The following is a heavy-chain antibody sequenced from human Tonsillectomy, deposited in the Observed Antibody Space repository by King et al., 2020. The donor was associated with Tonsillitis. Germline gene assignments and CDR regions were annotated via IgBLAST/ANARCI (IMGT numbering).Heavy chain of an antibody. CDR1: GYTFTTYW. J-gene: IGHJ4*02. CDR2: IYPGDSDT. Sequence: QLVQSGAEVKKPGESLKISCKGSGYTFTTYWIGWVRQMPGKGLEWMGVIYPGDSDTRYSPSFQGQVTISADKTISTAYLQWRSLKASDTPLYYCAGRDYCASTSRMFDYWGQGTLVTVSS. CDR3: AGRDYCASTSRMFDY. V-gene: IGHV5-51*01. D-gene: IGHD2-2*01.